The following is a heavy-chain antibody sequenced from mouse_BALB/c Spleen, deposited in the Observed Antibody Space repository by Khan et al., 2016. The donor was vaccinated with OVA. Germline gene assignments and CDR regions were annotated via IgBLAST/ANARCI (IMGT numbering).Heavy chain of an antibody. Sequence: EVQLVETGPGLVKPSQSLSLTCTVTGYSITSDYAWNWIRQFPGNKLEWMGYISSSGSTNYNPALKSRTSITRDTSKNQFFLQLNSVTTEDTATXYCARDGSRYNYAMDYWGQGTSVTVSS. CDR3: ARDGSRYNYAMDY. V-gene: IGHV3-2*02. J-gene: IGHJ4*01. D-gene: IGHD2-3*01. CDR2: ISSSGST. CDR1: GYSITSDYA.